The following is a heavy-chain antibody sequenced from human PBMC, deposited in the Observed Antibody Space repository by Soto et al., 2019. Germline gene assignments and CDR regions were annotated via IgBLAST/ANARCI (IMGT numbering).Heavy chain of an antibody. V-gene: IGHV5-51*01. D-gene: IGHD3-9*01. CDR3: ARRVRYFDSEYGMDV. CDR2: IYPGDPDT. CDR1: GYSFTSYW. J-gene: IGHJ6*02. Sequence: PGESLKISCKGSGYSFTSYWIGWVRQMPGKGLEWMGIIYPGDPDTRYSPSFQGQVTISADKSISTAYLQWSSLKASDTAMYYCARRVRYFDSEYGMDVWGQGTTVTVSS.